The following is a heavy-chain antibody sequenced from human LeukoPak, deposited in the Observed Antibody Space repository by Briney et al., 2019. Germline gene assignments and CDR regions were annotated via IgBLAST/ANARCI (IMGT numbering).Heavy chain of an antibody. V-gene: IGHV4-61*02. CDR3: ARRPLSYGLDY. D-gene: IGHD3-10*01. CDR2: IYASTST. J-gene: IGHJ4*02. Sequence: SETLSLTCTVSGDSISNHTSYWTWIRQPAGKGLERIGRIYASTSTSYNPSLKSRVTISVDTSKNAFSLKLTSVTAADTAVYYCARRPLSYGLDYWGQGTLVTVSS. CDR1: GDSISNHTSY.